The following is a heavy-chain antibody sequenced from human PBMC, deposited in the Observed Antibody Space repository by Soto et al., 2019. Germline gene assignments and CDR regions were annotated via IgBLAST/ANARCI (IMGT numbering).Heavy chain of an antibody. CDR1: GGSISSSNW. D-gene: IGHD3-22*01. CDR2: IYHSGST. Sequence: QVQLQESGPGLVKPSGTLSLTCAVSGGSISSSNWWSWVRQPPGKGLEWIGEIYHSGSTNYNPSLKSRVTIEVDKSKLQFSLKLRSVTAADTAVYYCARYYYDSSGYNTNWFDPWGQGTLVTVSS. CDR3: ARYYYDSSGYNTNWFDP. J-gene: IGHJ5*02. V-gene: IGHV4-4*02.